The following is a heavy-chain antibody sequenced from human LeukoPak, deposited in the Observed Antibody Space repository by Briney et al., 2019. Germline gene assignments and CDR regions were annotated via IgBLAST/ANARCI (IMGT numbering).Heavy chain of an antibody. D-gene: IGHD6-13*01. J-gene: IGHJ3*02. CDR3: ARDLKQQLVLGAFDI. CDR1: GGSISSYY. CDR2: FYYSGST. V-gene: IGHV4-59*01. Sequence: SETLSLTCTVSGGSISSYYWSWIRQPPGKGLEWIGYFYYSGSTNYNPSLKSRVTTSVDTSKNQFSLKLSSVTAADTAVYYCARDLKQQLVLGAFDIWGQGTMVTVSS.